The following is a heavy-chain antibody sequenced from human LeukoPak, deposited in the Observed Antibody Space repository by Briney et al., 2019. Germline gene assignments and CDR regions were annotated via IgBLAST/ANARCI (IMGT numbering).Heavy chain of an antibody. CDR3: ARDRGRFDP. J-gene: IGHJ5*02. CDR2: INPSGGGT. CDR1: GYTFTNYY. Sequence: ASVTVSCKASGYTFTNYYMHWVRQAPGQGLEWMGIINPSGGGTTYAQKFQGRVTMTRDTSTSTVYMELSSLRSEDTAVYYCARDRGRFDPWGQGTLVTVSS. V-gene: IGHV1-46*01. D-gene: IGHD6-13*01.